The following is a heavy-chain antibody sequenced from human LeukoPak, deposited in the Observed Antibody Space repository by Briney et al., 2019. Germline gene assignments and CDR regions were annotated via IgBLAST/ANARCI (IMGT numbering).Heavy chain of an antibody. Sequence: PSETLSLTCTVSGGSISSYYWSWIRQPPGKGLEWIGYIYYSGSTYYNPSLKSRVTISVDTSKNQFSLKLSSVTAADTAVYYCARGSYDILTGYYPGDYWGQGTLVTVSS. V-gene: IGHV4-59*12. CDR3: ARGSYDILTGYYPGDY. J-gene: IGHJ4*02. CDR1: GGSISSYY. CDR2: IYYSGST. D-gene: IGHD3-9*01.